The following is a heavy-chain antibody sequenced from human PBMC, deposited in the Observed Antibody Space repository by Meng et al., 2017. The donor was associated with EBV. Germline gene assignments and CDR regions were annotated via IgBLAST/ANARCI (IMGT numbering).Heavy chain of an antibody. CDR1: GGPFRYYA. CDR2: FLPRLGTP. CDR3: ASESGRGYTPDY. D-gene: IGHD3-10*01. V-gene: IGHV1-69*01. Sequence: GQSAAEGKKPGSSVKVSCKTSGGPFRYYAISWVRQAPGQGLEWLGGFLPRLGTPNYAQKFHGRVKITADESTSTHYMDLSSLRSEDTAIYYCASESGRGYTPDYWGQGTLVTVSS. J-gene: IGHJ4*02.